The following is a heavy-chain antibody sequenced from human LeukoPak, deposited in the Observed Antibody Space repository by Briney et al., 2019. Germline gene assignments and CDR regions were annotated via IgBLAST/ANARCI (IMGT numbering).Heavy chain of an antibody. CDR1: GGTFSSYT. CDR3: ARDLMVATRHNWFDP. CDR2: IIPILGIA. D-gene: IGHD5-12*01. V-gene: IGHV1-69*04. J-gene: IGHJ5*02. Sequence: SVKVSCKASGGTFSSYTISWVRQAPGQGLEWMGRIIPILGIANYAQKFQGRVTITADKSTSTAYMELSCLRSEDTAVYYCARDLMVATRHNWFDPWGQGSLVTVSS.